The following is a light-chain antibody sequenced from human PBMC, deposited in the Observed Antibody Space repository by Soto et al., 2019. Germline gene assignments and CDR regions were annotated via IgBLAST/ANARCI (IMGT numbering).Light chain of an antibody. J-gene: IGKJ4*01. CDR3: QQYYSTPLT. Sequence: IQITQSPSSVSASVGDRVTITCRASQGISSWLAWYQQKPGQPPKLLIYWASTRESGVPDRFSGSGSGTDFTLTISSLQAEDVAVYYCQQYYSTPLTFGGGTKVDIK. CDR1: QGISSW. V-gene: IGKV4-1*01. CDR2: WAS.